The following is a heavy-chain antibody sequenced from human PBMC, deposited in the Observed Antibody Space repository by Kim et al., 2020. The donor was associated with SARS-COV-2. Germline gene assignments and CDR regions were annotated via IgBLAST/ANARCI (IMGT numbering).Heavy chain of an antibody. CDR1: GYTFTSYY. J-gene: IGHJ3*02. CDR2: INPSGGST. CDR3: ARDSGIAVAGTGGDAFDI. Sequence: ASVKVSCKASGYTFTSYYMHWVRQAPGQGLEGMGIINPSGGSTSYAQKFQGRVTMTRDTSTSTVYMELSSLRSEDTAVYYCARDSGIAVAGTGGDAFDIWGHGTMVTVSS. D-gene: IGHD6-19*01. V-gene: IGHV1-46*01.